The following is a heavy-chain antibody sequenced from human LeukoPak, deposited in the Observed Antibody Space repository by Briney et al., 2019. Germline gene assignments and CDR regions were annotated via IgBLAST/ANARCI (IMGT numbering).Heavy chain of an antibody. V-gene: IGHV3-30-3*01. CDR2: ISYDGSNK. CDR1: GFTFSSYA. D-gene: IGHD3-9*01. J-gene: IGHJ4*02. CDR3: AREVHTYYDILTGYYDY. Sequence: SGGSLRLSCAASGFTFSSYAMHWVRQAPGKGLEWVAVISYDGSNKYYADSVKGRFTISRDNSKNTLYLQMNSLGAEDTAVYYCAREVHTYYDILTGYYDYWGQGTLVTVSS.